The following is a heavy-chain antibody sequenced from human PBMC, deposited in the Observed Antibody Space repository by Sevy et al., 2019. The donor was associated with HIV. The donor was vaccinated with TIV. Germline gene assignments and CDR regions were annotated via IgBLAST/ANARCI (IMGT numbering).Heavy chain of an antibody. CDR2: IYSGGST. Sequence: GGSLRLSCAASGFTVSSNYMSWVRQAPGKGLEWVSVIYSGGSTYYADSVKGRFTISRDNSKNTLYLQMKSLIAEDTAVYYCASGGFLGGGAFDIWGQGTMVTVSS. J-gene: IGHJ3*02. CDR1: GFTVSSNY. D-gene: IGHD3-3*01. CDR3: ASGGFLGGGAFDI. V-gene: IGHV3-53*01.